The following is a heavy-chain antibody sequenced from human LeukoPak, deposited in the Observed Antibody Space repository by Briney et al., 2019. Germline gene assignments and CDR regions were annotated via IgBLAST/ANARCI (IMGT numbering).Heavy chain of an antibody. CDR1: GYTFSSFS. D-gene: IGHD3-22*01. CDR3: VRLRRNSDTSGYYYYYDF. J-gene: IGHJ4*02. Sequence: GGSLRLSCAASGYTFSSFSINWVRQAPGKGLEWVSSISVRSNYIYYADSVRGRFTISRDDARDSLYLQMNSLRAEDTAVYYCVRLRRNSDTSGYYYYYDFWGQGTLVTVSS. CDR2: ISVRSNYI. V-gene: IGHV3-21*01.